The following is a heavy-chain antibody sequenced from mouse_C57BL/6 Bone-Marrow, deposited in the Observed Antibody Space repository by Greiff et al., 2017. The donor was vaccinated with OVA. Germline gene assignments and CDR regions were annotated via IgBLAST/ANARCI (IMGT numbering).Heavy chain of an antibody. V-gene: IGHV1-19*01. J-gene: IGHJ1*03. CDR1: GYTFTDYY. D-gene: IGHD2-3*01. CDR2: INPYNGGT. Sequence: EVKLMESGPVLVKPGASVKMSCKASGYTFTDYYMNWVKQSHGKSLEWIGVINPYNGGTSYNQKFKGKATLTVDKSSSTAYMELNSLTSEDSAVYYCARSDGYWWYFDVWGTGTTVTVSS. CDR3: ARSDGYWWYFDV.